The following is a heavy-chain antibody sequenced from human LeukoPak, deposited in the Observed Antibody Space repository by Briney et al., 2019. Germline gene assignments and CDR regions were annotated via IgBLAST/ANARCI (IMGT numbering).Heavy chain of an antibody. CDR2: IKSDGSTT. D-gene: IGHD6-13*01. J-gene: IGHJ4*02. Sequence: GGSLRLSCAASGFTFRSYWMHWVRQAPGKGLVWVSRIKSDGSTTSYADSVKGRFTSSRDNAKNIVYLQMNSLRVEDTGLYYCARDLAYSSSWYYFDYWGQGTLVTVSS. CDR1: GFTFRSYW. V-gene: IGHV3-74*01. CDR3: ARDLAYSSSWYYFDY.